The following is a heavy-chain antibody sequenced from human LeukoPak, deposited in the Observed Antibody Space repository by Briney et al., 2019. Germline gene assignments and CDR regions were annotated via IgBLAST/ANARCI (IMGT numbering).Heavy chain of an antibody. D-gene: IGHD1-26*01. J-gene: IGHJ3*02. CDR3: AREAAVRVGAPHAFDI. CDR2: INPNSGGT. CDR1: GYTFTGYY. Sequence: GASVKVSCKSSGYTFTGYYMHWVRQAPGQGLEWMGWINPNSGGTNYAQKFQGSVTMTRDTSISTAYMELSRLKSDDTAVYYCAREAAVRVGAPHAFDIWGQGTMVTVSS. V-gene: IGHV1-2*02.